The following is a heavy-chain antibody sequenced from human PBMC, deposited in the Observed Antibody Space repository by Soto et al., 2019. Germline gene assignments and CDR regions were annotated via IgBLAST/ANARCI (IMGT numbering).Heavy chain of an antibody. CDR2: INGDGSNT. Sequence: GGSLRLSCAASGFTFTSYWIHWVRQAPGKGLVWVSRINGDGSNTNYADSVKGRFTISRDNAKNTLYLQMNSLRAEDTAVYYCAKVVYTSGWNYFDYWGQGTLVTVSS. D-gene: IGHD6-19*01. CDR3: AKVVYTSGWNYFDY. J-gene: IGHJ4*02. V-gene: IGHV3-74*01. CDR1: GFTFTSYW.